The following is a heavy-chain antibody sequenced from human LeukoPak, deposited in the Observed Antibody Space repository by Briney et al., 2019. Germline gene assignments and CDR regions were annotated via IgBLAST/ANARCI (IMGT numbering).Heavy chain of an antibody. J-gene: IGHJ5*02. CDR3: ARVGDRKGTTGTTPINGFDP. CDR1: GGSLSGYY. Sequence: SETLSLTCALCGGSLSGYYWSWIRPPPGKGLECIGEINHSGRTNYNPSLNSRVTISVDTSKNQFSLKLSSVTAADTAVYYCARVGDRKGTTGTTPINGFDPWGGGTLVSVSS. D-gene: IGHD1-1*01. CDR2: INHSGRT. V-gene: IGHV4-34*01.